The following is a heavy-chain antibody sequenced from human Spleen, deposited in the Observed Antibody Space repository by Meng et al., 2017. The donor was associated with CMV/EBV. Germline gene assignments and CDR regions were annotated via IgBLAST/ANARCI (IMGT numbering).Heavy chain of an antibody. V-gene: IGHV3-11*01. CDR1: GFTFSDYY. CDR3: ARGGEIYGMDV. Sequence: GESLKISCAASGFTFSDYYMNWIRQAPGKGLEWVAYISSSGSTIYYADSVKGRFTISRDNAKNSLYLQMNSLRAEDTAVYYCARGGEIYGMDVWGQGTTVTVSS. CDR2: ISSSGSTI. J-gene: IGHJ6*02. D-gene: IGHD5-24*01.